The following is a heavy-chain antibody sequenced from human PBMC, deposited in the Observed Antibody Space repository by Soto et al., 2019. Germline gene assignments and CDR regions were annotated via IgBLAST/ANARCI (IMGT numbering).Heavy chain of an antibody. D-gene: IGHD6-13*01. CDR1: GYTFTSYD. J-gene: IGHJ6*03. CDR2: MNPNSGNT. V-gene: IGHV1-8*01. Sequence: ASVKVSCKASGYTFTSYDINWVRQATGQGLEWMGWMNPNSGNTGYAQKFQGRVTMTRNTSISTAYMELGSLRSEDTAVYYFARAAAGINYYYYYYMDVWGKGTTVTVSS. CDR3: ARAAAGINYYYYYYMDV.